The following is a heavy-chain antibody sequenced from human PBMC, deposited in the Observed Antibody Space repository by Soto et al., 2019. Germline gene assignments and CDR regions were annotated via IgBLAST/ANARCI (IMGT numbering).Heavy chain of an antibody. CDR3: ARDSHGDYGNYYYYYLDV. Sequence: SETLSLTCAVYGGSLSGYYWSWVRQPPGKGLEWIGEINHSGTTNYNPSLKTRVTISADTSKHQFSLRLSSVTAADTAVYYCARDSHGDYGNYYYYYLDVWGKGTTVTVSS. CDR2: INHSGTT. CDR1: GGSLSGYY. J-gene: IGHJ6*03. D-gene: IGHD4-17*01. V-gene: IGHV4-34*01.